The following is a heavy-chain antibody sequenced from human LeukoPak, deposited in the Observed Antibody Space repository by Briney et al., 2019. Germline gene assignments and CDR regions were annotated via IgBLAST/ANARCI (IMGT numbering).Heavy chain of an antibody. D-gene: IGHD5-18*01. CDR2: ISSSSSYI. CDR3: ASLGWETADAFDI. V-gene: IGHV3-21*01. Sequence: GGSLRLSCAASGFTFSSYSMNWVRQAPGKGLEWVSSISSSSSYIYYADSVKGRFTISRDNAKNSLYLQMNSLRAEDTAVYYCASLGWETADAFDIWGQGTKVTVSS. CDR1: GFTFSSYS. J-gene: IGHJ3*02.